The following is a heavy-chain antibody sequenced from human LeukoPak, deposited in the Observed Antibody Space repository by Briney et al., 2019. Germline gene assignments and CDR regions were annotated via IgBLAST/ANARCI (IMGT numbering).Heavy chain of an antibody. CDR1: GGTFSSYA. J-gene: IGHJ6*03. V-gene: IGHV1-69*05. CDR3: ARESSGRSGEFYYYYYYYMDV. D-gene: IGHD1-26*01. CDR2: IIPIFGTA. Sequence: GASVKVSCKASGGTFSSYAISWVRQAPGQGLEWMGRIIPIFGTAIYAQKFQGRVTITTDESTSTAYMELSSLRSEDTAVYYCARESSGRSGEFYYYYYYYMDVWGKGTTVTVSS.